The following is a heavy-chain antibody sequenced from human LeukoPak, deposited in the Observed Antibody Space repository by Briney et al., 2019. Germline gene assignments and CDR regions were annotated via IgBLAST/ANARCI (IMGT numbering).Heavy chain of an antibody. Sequence: GGSLRLSCARSGFTFSKYAMTWVRQAPGKGLEWVSSISGSGGATYYEDSVKGRFTISRDNSKNMLYLQMNNLRAEDTAVYRCATDIRDGGNYGGFDPWGQGTLVTVSS. CDR2: ISGSGGAT. CDR3: ATDIRDGGNYGGFDP. CDR1: GFTFSKYA. V-gene: IGHV3-23*01. D-gene: IGHD4/OR15-4a*01. J-gene: IGHJ5*02.